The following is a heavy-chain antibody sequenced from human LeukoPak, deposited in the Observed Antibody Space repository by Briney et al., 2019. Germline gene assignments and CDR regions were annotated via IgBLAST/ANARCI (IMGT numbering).Heavy chain of an antibody. J-gene: IGHJ5*02. D-gene: IGHD3-22*01. Sequence: GGSLRLSCAASGFTFSGSAMHWVRQASGKGLGWVGRIRSKANSYATAYAASVKGRFTISRDDSKNTAYLQMNSLKTEDTAVYYCTSLPDYYDSSGYPFDPWGQGTLVTVSS. CDR2: IRSKANSYAT. V-gene: IGHV3-73*01. CDR1: GFTFSGSA. CDR3: TSLPDYYDSSGYPFDP.